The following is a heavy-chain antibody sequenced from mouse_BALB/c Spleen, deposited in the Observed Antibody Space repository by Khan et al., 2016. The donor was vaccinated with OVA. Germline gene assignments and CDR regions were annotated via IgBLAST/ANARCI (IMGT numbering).Heavy chain of an antibody. CDR1: GYTFTSYW. Sequence: DLVKPGASVKLSCKASGYTFTSYWIYWIKQRPGEGLEWIGHLGPGSGSTYYNEMFKDKATLTVDKSSSTSYIQLSSLSSEDSAVYFCARSNYYGGSHYARDYWGQGTSGTVSS. V-gene: IGHV1S41*01. D-gene: IGHD1-2*01. CDR3: ARSNYYGGSHYARDY. J-gene: IGHJ4*01. CDR2: LGPGSGST.